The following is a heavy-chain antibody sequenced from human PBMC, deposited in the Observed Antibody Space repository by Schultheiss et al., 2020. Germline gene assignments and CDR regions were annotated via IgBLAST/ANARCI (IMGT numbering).Heavy chain of an antibody. CDR3: ARESEYSSSWLTGYYYYMDV. CDR1: GFTFSSYS. D-gene: IGHD6-13*01. J-gene: IGHJ6*03. V-gene: IGHV3-48*04. CDR2: ISSSSSTI. Sequence: GESLKISCAASGFTFSSYSMNWVRQAPGKGLEWVSYISSSSSTIYYADSVKGRFTISRDNAKNSLYLQMNSLRAEDTAVYYCARESEYSSSWLTGYYYYMDVWGKGTTVTVSS.